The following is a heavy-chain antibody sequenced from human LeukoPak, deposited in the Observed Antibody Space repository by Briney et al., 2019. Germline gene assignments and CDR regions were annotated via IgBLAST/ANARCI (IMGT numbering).Heavy chain of an antibody. CDR1: GFTFSNAW. J-gene: IGHJ3*02. Sequence: RSGGSLRLSCAASGFTFSNAWMSWVRQAPGKGLEWVGRIKSKTDGGTTDYAAPVKGRFTISRDDSKNTLYLQMNSLKTEDTAVYYCTTERCRKPNYRYSGCYAFDIWGQGTMVTVSS. V-gene: IGHV3-15*01. CDR3: TTERCRKPNYRYSGCYAFDI. D-gene: IGHD1-26*01. CDR2: IKSKTDGGTT.